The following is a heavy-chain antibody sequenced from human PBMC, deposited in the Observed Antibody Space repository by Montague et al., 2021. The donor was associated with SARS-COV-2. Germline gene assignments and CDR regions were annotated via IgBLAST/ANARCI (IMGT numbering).Heavy chain of an antibody. CDR1: GASISSRSYY. D-gene: IGHD3-3*01. J-gene: IGHJ4*02. Sequence: SETLSLTCTVSGASISSRSYYWGWVRQPPEKGLEWIGLKYYSGSTYYNPTLKSRVTISVDTSKNQFSLKLSSVTAADTAVYYCATLPSGITIFGVVQGYYFDDWGQGTLVTVSS. V-gene: IGHV4-39*01. CDR3: ATLPSGITIFGVVQGYYFDD. CDR2: KYYSGST.